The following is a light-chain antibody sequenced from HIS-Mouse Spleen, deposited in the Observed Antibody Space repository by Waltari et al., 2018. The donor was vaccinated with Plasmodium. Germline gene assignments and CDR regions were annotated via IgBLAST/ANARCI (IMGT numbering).Light chain of an antibody. CDR2: STN. J-gene: IGLJ2*01. V-gene: IGLV8-61*01. Sequence: QTVVTQEPSFSVSPAGRVTLTRGLSSGSVSTSYYPSWYQQTPGQAPRTLIYSTNTRSSGVPDRFSGSILGNKAALTITGAQADDESDYYCVLYMGSGIWVFGGGTKLTVL. CDR1: SGSVSTSYY. CDR3: VLYMGSGIWV.